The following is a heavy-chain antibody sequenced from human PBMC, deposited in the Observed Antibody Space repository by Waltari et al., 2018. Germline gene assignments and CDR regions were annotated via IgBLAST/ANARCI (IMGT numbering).Heavy chain of an antibody. J-gene: IGHJ3*02. CDR3: ARDRSSGIAAAGSDAFDI. Sequence: QVQLVQSGAEVKKPGSSVKVSCKASGGTFSSYALRWVRQAPGHGPEWMGRIIPIVGTANYAQKFQGRVTITADKSTSTAYMELSSLRSEDTAVYYCARDRSSGIAAAGSDAFDIWGQGTMVTVSS. CDR2: IIPIVGTA. D-gene: IGHD6-13*01. CDR1: GGTFSSYA. V-gene: IGHV1-69*08.